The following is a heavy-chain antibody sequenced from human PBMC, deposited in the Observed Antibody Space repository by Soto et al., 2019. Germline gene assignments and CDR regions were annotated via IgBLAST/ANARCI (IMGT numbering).Heavy chain of an antibody. Sequence: GGSLRLSCAASGFTFSNFSMNWVRQAPGKGLEWVSYISSSSSTIYYADSVKGRFTISRDNAKNSLYLQMNSLRAEDTAVYYCARNIGYCSGGSCYPEWFDPWGQGTLVTVSS. CDR2: ISSSSSTI. J-gene: IGHJ5*02. CDR1: GFTFSNFS. CDR3: ARNIGYCSGGSCYPEWFDP. V-gene: IGHV3-48*01. D-gene: IGHD2-15*01.